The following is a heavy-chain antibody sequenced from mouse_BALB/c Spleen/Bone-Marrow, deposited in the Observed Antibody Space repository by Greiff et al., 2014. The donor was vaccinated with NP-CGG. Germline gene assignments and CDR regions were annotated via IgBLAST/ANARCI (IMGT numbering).Heavy chain of an antibody. D-gene: IGHD2-10*02. V-gene: IGHV5-4*02. CDR3: TRSGKRYGAMDY. CDR2: ISDGGTYT. CDR1: GFTFSDYY. J-gene: IGHJ4*01. Sequence: DVQLVESGGGLVKPGGSLRLSCAASGFTFSDYYMHWVRQTPEKRLEWVATISDGGTYTFYPDSVKGRFTISRDNAKNNLYLQMSSLQSEDTAMYYCTRSGKRYGAMDYWGQGTSVTVSS.